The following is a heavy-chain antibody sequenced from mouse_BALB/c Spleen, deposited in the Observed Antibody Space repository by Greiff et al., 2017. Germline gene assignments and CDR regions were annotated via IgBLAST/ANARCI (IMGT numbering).Heavy chain of an antibody. CDR2: ISSGGST. Sequence: EVKLEESGGGLVKPGGSLKLSCAASGFTFSSYAMSWVRQTPEKRLEWVASISSGGSTYYPDSVKGRFTISRDNARNILYLQMSSLRSEDTAMYYCARGEDDYDSWFAYWGQGTLVTVSA. CDR1: GFTFSSYA. V-gene: IGHV5-6-5*01. J-gene: IGHJ3*01. D-gene: IGHD2-4*01. CDR3: ARGEDDYDSWFAY.